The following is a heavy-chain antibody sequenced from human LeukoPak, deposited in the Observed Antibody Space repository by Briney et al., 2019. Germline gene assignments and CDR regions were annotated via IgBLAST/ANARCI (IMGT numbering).Heavy chain of an antibody. CDR2: ISWNSGSI. J-gene: IGHJ4*02. V-gene: IGHV3-9*01. CDR3: AKVLQYYYGSGAFDY. D-gene: IGHD3-10*01. Sequence: GRSLRLSCAASGFTFDDYAMHWVRQAPGKGLEWVSGISWNSGSIGYADSVKGRFTISRDNAKNSLYLQMNSLRAEDTALYDCAKVLQYYYGSGAFDYWGQGTLVTVSS. CDR1: GFTFDDYA.